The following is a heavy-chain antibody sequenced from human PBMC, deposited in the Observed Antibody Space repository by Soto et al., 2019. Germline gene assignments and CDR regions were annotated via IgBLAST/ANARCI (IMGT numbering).Heavy chain of an antibody. CDR2: IHYSGST. D-gene: IGHD1-1*01. Sequence: ETLSLTCTVSGDSISMASYYWGWVRQPPGKGLEWIGSIHYSGSTHYNPSLQSRVTISGDASKKQFSLKLRSVTAADTAVYYCASTNDETLFFDYCGQGSLVTGSS. V-gene: IGHV4-39*01. CDR1: GDSISMASYY. J-gene: IGHJ4*02. CDR3: ASTNDETLFFDY.